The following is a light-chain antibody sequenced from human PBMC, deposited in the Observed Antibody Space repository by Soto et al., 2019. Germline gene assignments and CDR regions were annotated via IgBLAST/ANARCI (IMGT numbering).Light chain of an antibody. CDR2: GAS. J-gene: IGKJ1*01. Sequence: EIVLTQSPGTLSLSPGERATLSCRASQSVTSSKLAWYQQKPGQAPRLLIYGASFRATGIPDRFTGSGSGTDFTLTISRLEPEDFAVYRCQQYGSSTEWTFGQGTKVDIK. CDR3: QQYGSSTEWT. V-gene: IGKV3-20*01. CDR1: QSVTSSK.